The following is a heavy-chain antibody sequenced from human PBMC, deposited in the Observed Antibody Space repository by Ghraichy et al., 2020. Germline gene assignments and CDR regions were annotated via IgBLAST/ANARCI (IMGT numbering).Heavy chain of an antibody. CDR3: ARVAYCSSTSCYFVSIAARPLDY. J-gene: IGHJ4*02. Sequence: GGSLRLSCAASGFTFSSYWMSWVRQAPGKGLEWVANIKQDGSEKYYVDSVKGRFTISRDNAKNSLYLQMNSLRAEDTAVYYCARVAYCSSTSCYFVSIAARPLDYWGQGTLVTVSS. CDR1: GFTFSSYW. D-gene: IGHD2-2*01. V-gene: IGHV3-7*03. CDR2: IKQDGSEK.